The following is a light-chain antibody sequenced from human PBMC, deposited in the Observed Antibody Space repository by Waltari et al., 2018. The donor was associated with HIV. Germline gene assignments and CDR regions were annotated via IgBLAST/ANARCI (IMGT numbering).Light chain of an antibody. V-gene: IGLV2-11*01. J-gene: IGLJ1*01. Sequence: QSALTQPRSVSGSPGQSVPISCTGTSSDVGAYNYVSWYQQHPGQAPKLMIYDVSHRPSRVPDRFSGSKSGNTASLTISGLQAEDEADYYCCSYAGSYTFYVFGTGTKVTVL. CDR1: SSDVGAYNY. CDR2: DVS. CDR3: CSYAGSYTFYV.